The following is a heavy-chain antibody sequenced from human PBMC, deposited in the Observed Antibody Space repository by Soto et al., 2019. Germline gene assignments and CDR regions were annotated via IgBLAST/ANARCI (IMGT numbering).Heavy chain of an antibody. Sequence: ASVKVSCKGSGYSFTSYWIGWVRQMPGKGLEWMGIIYPGDSDTRYSPSFQGQVTISADKSISTAYLQWSSLKASDTAMYYCARLLVGATSGFQHWGQGTLVTVSS. V-gene: IGHV5-51*01. CDR3: ARLLVGATSGFQH. CDR2: IYPGDSDT. D-gene: IGHD1-26*01. J-gene: IGHJ1*01. CDR1: GYSFTSYW.